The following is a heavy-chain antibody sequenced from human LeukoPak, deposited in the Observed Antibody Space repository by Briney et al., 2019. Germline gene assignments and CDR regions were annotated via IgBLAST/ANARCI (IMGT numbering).Heavy chain of an antibody. CDR1: GGSFSGYY. Sequence: PSETLSLTCAVYGGSFSGYYWRWIRQPPGKGLEWIGEINHSGSTNYNPSLKSRVTISVDTSKNQFSLKLSSVTAADTAVYYCARGLIKNWNPHNWFDPWGQGTLVTVSS. D-gene: IGHD1-1*01. V-gene: IGHV4-34*01. CDR3: ARGLIKNWNPHNWFDP. J-gene: IGHJ5*02. CDR2: INHSGST.